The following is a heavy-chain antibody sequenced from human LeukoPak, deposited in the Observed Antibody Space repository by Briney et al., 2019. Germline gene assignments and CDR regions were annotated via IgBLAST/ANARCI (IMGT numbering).Heavy chain of an antibody. Sequence: SSETLSLTCTVSGGSISSSSYYWGWIRQPPGKGLEWIGSIYYSGSTYYNPSLKSRVTISVDTSKNQFSLKLSSVTAADTAVYYCARGGIQLWLPWGQGTLVTVSS. CDR1: GGSISSSSYY. J-gene: IGHJ4*02. V-gene: IGHV4-39*07. D-gene: IGHD5-18*01. CDR3: ARGGIQLWLP. CDR2: IYYSGST.